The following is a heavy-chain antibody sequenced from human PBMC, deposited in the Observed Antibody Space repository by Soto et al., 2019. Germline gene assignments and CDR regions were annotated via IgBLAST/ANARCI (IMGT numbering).Heavy chain of an antibody. Sequence: AAVKVSCKASGYTFTTFGISWVRQAPGQGLEWVGWISANNGNTKYSQKFQGRVSLTTETSASTAYMELRSLRSDDTAVYYCAKGLGRSNYYYSGMAV. D-gene: IGHD3-10*01. CDR1: GYTFTTFG. V-gene: IGHV1-18*01. J-gene: IGHJ6*01. CDR2: ISANNGNT. CDR3: AKGLGRSNYYYSGMAV.